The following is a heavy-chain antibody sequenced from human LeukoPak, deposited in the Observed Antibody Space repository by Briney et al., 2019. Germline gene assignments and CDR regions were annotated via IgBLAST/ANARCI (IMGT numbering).Heavy chain of an antibody. J-gene: IGHJ3*02. Sequence: SETLSLTCTVPGGSISSYYWSWIRQPPGKGLEWIGYIYYSGSTNYNPSLKSRVTISVDTSKNQFSLKLSSVTAADTAVYYCARDLLGGDDAFDIWGQGTMVTVSS. CDR1: GGSISSYY. CDR3: ARDLLGGDDAFDI. V-gene: IGHV4-59*01. CDR2: IYYSGST.